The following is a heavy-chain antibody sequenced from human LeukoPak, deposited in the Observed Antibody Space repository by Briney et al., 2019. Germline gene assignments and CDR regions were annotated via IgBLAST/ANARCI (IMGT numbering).Heavy chain of an antibody. CDR3: ARDNPYSESLAADDAFDI. J-gene: IGHJ3*02. CDR1: GFTFRGYN. V-gene: IGHV3-21*01. Sequence: KPGGSLRLSCAASGFTFRGYNMNWVRQAPGKGLEWVSSISSSSSYIYYADSVKGRFTISRDNAKNSLYLQMNSLRAEDTAVYYCARDNPYSESLAADDAFDIWGQGTTVTVSS. D-gene: IGHD1-26*01. CDR2: ISSSSSYI.